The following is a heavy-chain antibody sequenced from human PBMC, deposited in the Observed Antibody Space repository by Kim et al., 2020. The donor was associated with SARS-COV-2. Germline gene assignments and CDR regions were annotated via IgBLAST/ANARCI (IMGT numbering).Heavy chain of an antibody. D-gene: IGHD1-26*01. V-gene: IGHV1-2*04. CDR3: ARERSQVSGSYSYGMDV. J-gene: IGHJ6*02. CDR1: GYTFTGYY. CDR2: INPNSGGT. Sequence: ASVKVSCKASGYTFTGYYMHWVRQAPGQGLEWMGWINPNSGGTNYAQKFQGWVTMTRDTSISTAYMELSRLRSDDTVVYYCARERSQVSGSYSYGMDVWGQGTTVTVSS.